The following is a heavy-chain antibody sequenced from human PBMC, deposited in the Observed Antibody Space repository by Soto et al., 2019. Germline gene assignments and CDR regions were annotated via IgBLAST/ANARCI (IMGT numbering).Heavy chain of an antibody. CDR2: IIPIFGTA. CDR3: ARGYCSSTSCYKEDYYYYYGMDV. J-gene: IGHJ6*02. D-gene: IGHD2-2*02. CDR1: GGTFSSYA. V-gene: IGHV1-69*06. Sequence: ASVKVSCKASGGTFSSYAISWVRQAPGQGLEWMGGIIPIFGTANYSQKFQGRVTITADKSTSTAYMELSSLRSEDTAVYYCARGYCSSTSCYKEDYYYYYGMDVWGQGTTVTVSS.